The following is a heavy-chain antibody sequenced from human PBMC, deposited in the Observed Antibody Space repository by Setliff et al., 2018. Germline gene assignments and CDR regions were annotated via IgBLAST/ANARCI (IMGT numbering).Heavy chain of an antibody. V-gene: IGHV1-46*01. J-gene: IGHJ4*02. D-gene: IGHD3-22*01. CDR1: GSTFTSYY. Sequence: ASVKVSCKASGSTFTSYYMHWVRQAPGQGLEWMGIINPSGGSTSYAQKFQGRVTMTRDTSTSTVYMELSSLRSEDTAVYYCARVAPHYYDSSGPSFDYWGQGTLVTVSS. CDR3: ARVAPHYYDSSGPSFDY. CDR2: INPSGGST.